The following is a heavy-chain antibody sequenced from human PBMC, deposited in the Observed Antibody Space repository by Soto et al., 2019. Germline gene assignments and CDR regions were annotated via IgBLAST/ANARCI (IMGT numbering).Heavy chain of an antibody. J-gene: IGHJ4*02. V-gene: IGHV4-4*02. CDR3: VTRYGYDSSGYYYGGTFDY. Sequence: QVQLQESGPGLVKPSGTLSLTCAVSGGSISSSNWWSWVRQPPGKGLEWIGEIYHSGSTNYNPSLKSRVNISVDKSKIQFSLKLSSVTAADTVVYYCVTRYGYDSSGYYYGGTFDYWGQGTLVTVSS. CDR1: GGSISSSNW. CDR2: IYHSGST. D-gene: IGHD3-22*01.